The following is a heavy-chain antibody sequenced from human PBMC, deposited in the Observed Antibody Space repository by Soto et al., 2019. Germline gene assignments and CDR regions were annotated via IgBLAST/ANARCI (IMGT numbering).Heavy chain of an antibody. Sequence: QPGGSLRLSCAASGFTFSSYAMHWVRQAPGKGLEWVAVISYDGSNKYYADSVKGRFTISRDNSKNTLYLQMNSLRAEDTAVYYCARDASITMIVVVTPHNWFDPWGQGTLVTVSS. CDR1: GFTFSSYA. D-gene: IGHD3-22*01. CDR2: ISYDGSNK. J-gene: IGHJ5*02. V-gene: IGHV3-30-3*01. CDR3: ARDASITMIVVVTPHNWFDP.